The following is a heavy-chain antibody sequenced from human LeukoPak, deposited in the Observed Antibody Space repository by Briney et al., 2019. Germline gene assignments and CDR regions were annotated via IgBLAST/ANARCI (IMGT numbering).Heavy chain of an antibody. CDR1: GGSISSYY. CDR2: IYTSGST. D-gene: IGHD1/OR15-1a*01. J-gene: IGHJ6*03. CDR3: ARHVPNWYTFYYYYMDV. Sequence: PSETLSLTCTVSGGSISSYYWSWIRQPPGKGLEWIGYIYTSGSTNYNPSLKSRVTISVDTSKNQFSLKLSSVTAADTAVYYCARHVPNWYTFYYYYMDVWGKGTTVTVSS. V-gene: IGHV4-4*09.